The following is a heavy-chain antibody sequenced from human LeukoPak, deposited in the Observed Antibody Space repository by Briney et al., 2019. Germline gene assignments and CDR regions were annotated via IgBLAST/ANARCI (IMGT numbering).Heavy chain of an antibody. Sequence: GRSLRLSCAASGFTFSSYGMHWVRQAPGKGLEWVAVIWYDGSNKYYADSVKGRFTISRDNFKNPLYLQMNSLRAEVTAVYYCARASVVGATDYWGQGTLVTVSS. CDR3: ARASVVGATDY. CDR2: IWYDGSNK. V-gene: IGHV3-33*01. CDR1: GFTFSSYG. J-gene: IGHJ4*02. D-gene: IGHD1-26*01.